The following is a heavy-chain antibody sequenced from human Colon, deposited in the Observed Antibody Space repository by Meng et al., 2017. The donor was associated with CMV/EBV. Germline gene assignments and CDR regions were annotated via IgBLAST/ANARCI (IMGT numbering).Heavy chain of an antibody. J-gene: IGHJ1*01. CDR3: ARSTYYDFRSAYNAPPGPFQH. V-gene: IGHV4-30-4*01. CDR2: IYYSGST. CDR1: GNSISSNNYY. D-gene: IGHD3-3*01. Sequence: SETLSLTCNVSGNSISSNNYYWSWLRQPPGKGLEWIGHIYYSGSTKYNPSLRSRVTISFDMAKNRFSLKVTSVTAADTAVYYCARSTYYDFRSAYNAPPGPFQHWGQGSLVTVSS.